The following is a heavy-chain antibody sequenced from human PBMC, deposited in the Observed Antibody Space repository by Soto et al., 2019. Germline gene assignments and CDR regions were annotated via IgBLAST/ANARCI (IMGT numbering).Heavy chain of an antibody. CDR2: INPSGGST. V-gene: IGHV1-46*03. CDR3: ARDKTDIVATMQEFDY. Sequence: GASVKVSCKASGYTFTSYYMHWVRQAPGQGLEWMGIINPSGGSTSYAQKFQGRVTMTRDTSTSTVYMELSSLRSEDTAVYYCARDKTDIVATMQEFDYWGQGTLVTVSS. D-gene: IGHD5-12*01. CDR1: GYTFTSYY. J-gene: IGHJ4*02.